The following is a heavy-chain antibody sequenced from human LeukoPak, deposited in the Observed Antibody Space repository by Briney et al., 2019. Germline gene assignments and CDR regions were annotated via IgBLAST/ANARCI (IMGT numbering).Heavy chain of an antibody. V-gene: IGHV3-20*04. CDR1: GFTFDEYG. Sequence: PGGSLRLSCAASGFTFDEYGMSWVRQAPGKGLEWVSSINWDGGSTAYADSVQGRFTISRDNAKNSLHLQIKSLRAEDTALYYCARDSFSGGSLDYWGRGTLVTVSS. J-gene: IGHJ4*02. CDR2: INWDGGST. CDR3: ARDSFSGGSLDY. D-gene: IGHD2-15*01.